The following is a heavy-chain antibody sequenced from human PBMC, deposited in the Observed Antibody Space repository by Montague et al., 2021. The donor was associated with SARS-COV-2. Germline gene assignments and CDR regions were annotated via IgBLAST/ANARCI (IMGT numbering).Heavy chain of an antibody. D-gene: IGHD3-10*01. CDR2: IYYSGGI. J-gene: IGHJ5*02. Sequence: SETLSLTCTVSGGSMSDRYWAWIRQPPGKGLEWLAYIYYSGGINSNAPLKSRVTMSVDTSKNQFSLKLTSVTAADTAVYYCARAVSVRRAVNWFDPWGQGTLVTVSS. V-gene: IGHV4-59*11. CDR1: GGSMSDRY. CDR3: ARAVSVRRAVNWFDP.